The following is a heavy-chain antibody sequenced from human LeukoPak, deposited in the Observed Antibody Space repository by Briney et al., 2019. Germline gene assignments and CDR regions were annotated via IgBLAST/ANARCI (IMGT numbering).Heavy chain of an antibody. Sequence: GGSLRLSCAASGFTFSSYWMSWVRQAPGKGLEWVANIKQDGSEKYYVDSVKGRFTISRDNAKNSQYLQMNSLRAEDTAVYYCARDIGSGYWSKKYYFDYWGQGTLVTVSS. CDR2: IKQDGSEK. CDR1: GFTFSSYW. J-gene: IGHJ4*02. V-gene: IGHV3-7*03. D-gene: IGHD3-22*01. CDR3: ARDIGSGYWSKKYYFDY.